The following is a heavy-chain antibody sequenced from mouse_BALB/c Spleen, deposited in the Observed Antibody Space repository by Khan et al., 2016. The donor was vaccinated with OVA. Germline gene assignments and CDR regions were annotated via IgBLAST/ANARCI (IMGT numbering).Heavy chain of an antibody. J-gene: IGHJ3*01. CDR2: INPSSGGT. CDR3: SRSGYGSFAY. D-gene: IGHD2-2*01. V-gene: IGHV1S81*02. CDR1: GYTFTSYY. Sequence: VQLQQSGAELVKPGASVRLSCKASGYTFTSYYLYWVKQRPGQGLEWIGDINPSSGGTNFNEKFKSKATLTVDKSSSTAYIQLNSLTSEDSAVXYCSRSGYGSFAYWGQGTLVTGSA.